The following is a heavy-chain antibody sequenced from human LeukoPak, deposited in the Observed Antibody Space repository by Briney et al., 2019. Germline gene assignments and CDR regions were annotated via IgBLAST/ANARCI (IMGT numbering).Heavy chain of an antibody. V-gene: IGHV4-61*02. Sequence: TLSLTCTVSGGSISSGSYYWSWIRQPAGKGLEWIGRIYTSGSTNYNPSLKSRVTISVDTSKNQFSLKLSSVTAADTAVYYCASGYDLDYWGQGTLVTVSS. CDR1: GGSISSGSYY. CDR3: ASGYDLDY. D-gene: IGHD5-12*01. CDR2: IYTSGST. J-gene: IGHJ4*02.